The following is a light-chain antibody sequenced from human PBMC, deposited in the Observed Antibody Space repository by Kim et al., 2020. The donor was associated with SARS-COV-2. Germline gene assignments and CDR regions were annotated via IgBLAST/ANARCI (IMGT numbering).Light chain of an antibody. CDR2: GAS. CDR1: QSVSSRY. V-gene: IGKV3-20*01. J-gene: IGKJ4*01. CDR3: QQYKS. Sequence: TLALAPGERATLPCRASQSVSSRYLVWYQQKPGQVPRLLIYGASNRATGIPDRFSGSGSGTEFTLTISRLEPEDFAVYYCQQYKSFGGGTKVEIK.